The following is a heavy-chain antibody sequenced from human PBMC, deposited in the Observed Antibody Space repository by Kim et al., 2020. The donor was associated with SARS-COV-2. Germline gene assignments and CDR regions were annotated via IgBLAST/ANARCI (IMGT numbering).Heavy chain of an antibody. D-gene: IGHD2-15*01. CDR3: ARVRRCSGGRCYSYAMDV. V-gene: IGHV3-53*01. CDR2: IYDGDSK. Sequence: GGSLRLSCAASGFTVSSNYMSWVRQASGKGLEWVAVIYDGDSKYYIDSVKGRFTISRDNSKNTLHLQMNSLGAEDTAMYYCARVRRCSGGRCYSYAMDVWGQGTTVTVSS. J-gene: IGHJ6*02. CDR1: GFTVSSNY.